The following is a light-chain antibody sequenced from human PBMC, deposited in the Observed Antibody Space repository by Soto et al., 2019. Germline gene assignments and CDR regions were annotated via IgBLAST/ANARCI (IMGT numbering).Light chain of an antibody. Sequence: EIVLTQSPGTLSLSPGERATLSCRASQSVDSKYLAWYQQKPGQAPRILIFAASSRATGIPDRFSGSGSGTDFTLTISSLQSEDFAVYYCQQYNNWPLYTFGQGTKVDIK. J-gene: IGKJ2*01. CDR1: QSVDSKY. V-gene: IGKV3-20*01. CDR3: QQYNNWPLYT. CDR2: AAS.